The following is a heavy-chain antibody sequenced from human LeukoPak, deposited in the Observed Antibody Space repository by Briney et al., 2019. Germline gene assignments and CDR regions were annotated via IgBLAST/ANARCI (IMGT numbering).Heavy chain of an antibody. CDR3: ARDWVYKIDY. D-gene: IGHD5-24*01. CDR2: ISHDGII. CDR1: GFSFSSYV. J-gene: IGHJ4*02. Sequence: GGSLRLSCETAGFSFSSYVMHWVRRTPGKGLVWVSRISHDGIISYADSVKGRFTISRDNAKNTLTLQMNSLRVEDTAVYFCARDWVYKIDYWGRGTLVTVSS. V-gene: IGHV3-74*01.